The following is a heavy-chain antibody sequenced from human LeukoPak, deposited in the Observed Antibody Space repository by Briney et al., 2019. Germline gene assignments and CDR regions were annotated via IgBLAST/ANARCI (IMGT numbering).Heavy chain of an antibody. D-gene: IGHD2-15*01. Sequence: GGSLRLSCAASGFSFYNYAMNWVRQAPGKGLEWVSSINYSGTNMYYADSVKGRFTISRDNAKNSLFLQMNSLRPEDTAVYYCVTSGCSGATCYFYFDYWGQGTLVTVSS. CDR3: VTSGCSGATCYFYFDY. J-gene: IGHJ4*02. V-gene: IGHV3-21*01. CDR2: INYSGTNM. CDR1: GFSFYNYA.